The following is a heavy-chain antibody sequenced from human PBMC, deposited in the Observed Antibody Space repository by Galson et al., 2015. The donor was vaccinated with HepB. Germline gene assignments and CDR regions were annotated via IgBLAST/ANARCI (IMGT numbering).Heavy chain of an antibody. D-gene: IGHD2-2*01. CDR1: GFTFGDYA. CDR2: IRSKAYSGAT. J-gene: IGHJ4*02. Sequence: SLRLSCAGSGFTFGDYAVSWFRQAPGKGLEWVSFIRSKAYSGATDYAASVEGRFTISRDDSRSIAYLQMSSLKTEDTAVYYCTRDPHPLCSSTSCPSLDWGQGTLVTVSS. V-gene: IGHV3-49*03. CDR3: TRDPHPLCSSTSCPSLD.